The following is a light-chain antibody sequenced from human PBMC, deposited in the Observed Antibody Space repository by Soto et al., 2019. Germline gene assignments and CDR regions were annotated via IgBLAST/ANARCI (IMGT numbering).Light chain of an antibody. Sequence: DIQMTQSPSTLSASAGDRVTITCRSSRSISSWLAWYQQKPGKAPKLLIYKASSLESGVPSRFSGSGSGTEFTLTISSLQPDDFATYYCQQYNSYPWTFGQGTKVDIK. J-gene: IGKJ1*01. CDR3: QQYNSYPWT. CDR2: KAS. V-gene: IGKV1-5*03. CDR1: RSISSW.